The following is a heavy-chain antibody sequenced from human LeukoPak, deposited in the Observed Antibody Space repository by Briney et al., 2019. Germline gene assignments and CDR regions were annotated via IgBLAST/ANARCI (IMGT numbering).Heavy chain of an antibody. CDR2: ITGTGGST. CDR1: GFTFTSYA. Sequence: GGSLRLSCAASGFTFTSYAMSWVRQAPGKGLEWVSAITGTGGSTYYAASVKGRFTVSRDNSKNTLYLQMSSLRAEDTAMYYCAKVRDTRDWYKDAFDIWSQGTRVTVSS. V-gene: IGHV3-23*01. J-gene: IGHJ3*02. CDR3: AKVRDTRDWYKDAFDI. D-gene: IGHD6-19*01.